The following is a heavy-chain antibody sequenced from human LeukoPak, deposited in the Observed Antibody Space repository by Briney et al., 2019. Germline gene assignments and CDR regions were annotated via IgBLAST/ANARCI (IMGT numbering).Heavy chain of an antibody. Sequence: GGSLRLSCAASGFTFSSYEMNWVRQAPGKGLEWVSYISSSGSTIYYADSVKGRFTISRDNSKNTLYLQMNSLRAEDTAIYYCAKDRAWGAFDYWGQGTLVTVSS. J-gene: IGHJ4*02. CDR1: GFTFSSYE. CDR3: AKDRAWGAFDY. D-gene: IGHD1-26*01. V-gene: IGHV3-48*03. CDR2: ISSSGSTI.